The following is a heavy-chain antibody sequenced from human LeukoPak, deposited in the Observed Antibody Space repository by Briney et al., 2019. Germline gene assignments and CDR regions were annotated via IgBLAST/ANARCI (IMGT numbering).Heavy chain of an antibody. CDR1: GFTFSSCY. Sequence: GGSLRLSCVVSGFTFSSCYMNWVRQVPGKGLEWVSSISTGSTYIHYADSVKGRFTISRDNAKNSLYLQMNSLRAEDTAVYYCARDGATSHFDYWGQGTLVTVSS. J-gene: IGHJ4*02. CDR2: ISTGSTYI. CDR3: ARDGATSHFDY. D-gene: IGHD1-26*01. V-gene: IGHV3-21*01.